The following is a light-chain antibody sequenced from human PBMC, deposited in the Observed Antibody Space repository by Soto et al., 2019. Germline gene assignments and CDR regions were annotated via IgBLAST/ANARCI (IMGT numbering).Light chain of an antibody. CDR3: QQISSFPPT. CDR2: DAS. J-gene: IGKJ4*01. V-gene: IGKV1-12*01. Sequence: DIQMTQSPSSVSASVGDRVTTTCRASRNIKTSLAWYQQRPGKCPELLIYDASTLQSGVPSRISGSGSGTEFTLTISRLQPEDFATFYCQQISSFPPTFGGGTKVAI. CDR1: RNIKTS.